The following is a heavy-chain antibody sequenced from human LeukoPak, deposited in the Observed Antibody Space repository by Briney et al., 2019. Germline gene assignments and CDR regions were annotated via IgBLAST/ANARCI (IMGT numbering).Heavy chain of an antibody. D-gene: IGHD5-12*01. Sequence: SVRVSCKASGYTFTSYGISWVRQAPGQGLEWMGGIIPIFGTANYAQKFQGRVTITADESTSTAYMELSSLRSEDTAVYYCARAQEWLRLIYYFDYWGQGTLVTVSS. J-gene: IGHJ4*02. CDR2: IIPIFGTA. CDR1: GYTFTSYG. V-gene: IGHV1-69*13. CDR3: ARAQEWLRLIYYFDY.